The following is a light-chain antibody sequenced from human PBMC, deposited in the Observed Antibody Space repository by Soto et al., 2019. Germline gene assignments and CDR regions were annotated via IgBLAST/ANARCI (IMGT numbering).Light chain of an antibody. Sequence: QSVLTQPPSVSGAPGQRVTISCTGSSSNIGAGYDVHWYQQLPGTAPKLLIYGNSNRPSGVPDRFSGSESGTSASLAITGLQAEDEADYYCQSYDSRLSVWVFGGGIKLTVL. V-gene: IGLV1-40*01. CDR2: GNS. CDR1: SSNIGAGYD. CDR3: QSYDSRLSVWV. J-gene: IGLJ3*02.